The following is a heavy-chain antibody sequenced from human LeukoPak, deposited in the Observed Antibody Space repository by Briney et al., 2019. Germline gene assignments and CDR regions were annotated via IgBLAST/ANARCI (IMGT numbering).Heavy chain of an antibody. Sequence: ASVKVSCKASGYTFTSYGISWVRQAPGQGLEWMGWISAYNGNTNYAQKLQGRVTMTTDTSTSTAYMELRSLRSDDTAVYYCARSTYSGYDYFSGYYYYYYMDVWGKGTTVTISS. CDR3: ARSTYSGYDYFSGYYYYYYMDV. CDR1: GYTFTSYG. V-gene: IGHV1-18*01. D-gene: IGHD5-12*01. J-gene: IGHJ6*03. CDR2: ISAYNGNT.